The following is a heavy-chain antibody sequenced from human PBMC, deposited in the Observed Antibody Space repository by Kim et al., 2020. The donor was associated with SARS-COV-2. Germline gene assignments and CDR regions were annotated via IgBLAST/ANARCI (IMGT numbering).Heavy chain of an antibody. CDR2: ISYDGSNK. CDR3: AKVLWFGELERGGDFGY. D-gene: IGHD3-10*01. J-gene: IGHJ4*03. CDR1: GFTFSSYG. V-gene: IGHV3-30*18. Sequence: GGSLRLSCAASGFTFSSYGMHWVRQAPGKGLEWVAVISYDGSNKYYADSVKGRFTISRDNSKNTLYLQMNSLRAEDTAVYYCAKVLWFGELERGGDFGY.